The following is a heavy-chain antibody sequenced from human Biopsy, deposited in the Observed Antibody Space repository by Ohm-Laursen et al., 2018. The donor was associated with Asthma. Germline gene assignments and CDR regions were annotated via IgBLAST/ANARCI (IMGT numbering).Heavy chain of an antibody. Sequence: GTLSLTCAVYPGSFSGFFWTWIRQSPGKGLEWIGETNERGVTNNNPSLKSRVIISIDTYWNRVSLKLTSVTAADTAVYYCARGPELDVWGQGTTVTVSS. V-gene: IGHV4-34*01. CDR2: TNERGVT. J-gene: IGHJ6*02. CDR1: PGSFSGFF. CDR3: ARGPELDV.